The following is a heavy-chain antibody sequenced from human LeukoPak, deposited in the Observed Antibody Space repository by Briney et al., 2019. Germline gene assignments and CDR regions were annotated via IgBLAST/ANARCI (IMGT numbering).Heavy chain of an antibody. CDR1: GDSISSSTYY. Sequence: SETLSLTCTVSGDSISSSTYYWGWIRQPPGKGLEWIGYIYYSGSTNYNPSLKSRVTISVDTSKNQFSLKLSSVTAADTAVYYCARVRRSYYYDSSGFDAFDIWGQGTMVTVSS. CDR3: ARVRRSYYYDSSGFDAFDI. V-gene: IGHV4-61*05. J-gene: IGHJ3*02. D-gene: IGHD3-22*01. CDR2: IYYSGST.